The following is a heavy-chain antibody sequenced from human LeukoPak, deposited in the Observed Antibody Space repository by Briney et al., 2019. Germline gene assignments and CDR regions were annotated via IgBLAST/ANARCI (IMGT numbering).Heavy chain of an antibody. J-gene: IGHJ6*02. V-gene: IGHV3-23*01. Sequence: GGSLRLSCVASGFTFSSYAMSWVRQAPGKGLEWVSAISGSGGRTHYADSVKGRFTISRDNSKSTLFLRMNSLRAEDTAVYYCAKDRLYIVRGVPYYNYGMDVWGQGSTVTVSS. D-gene: IGHD3-10*01. CDR3: AKDRLYIVRGVPYYNYGMDV. CDR2: ISGSGGRT. CDR1: GFTFSSYA.